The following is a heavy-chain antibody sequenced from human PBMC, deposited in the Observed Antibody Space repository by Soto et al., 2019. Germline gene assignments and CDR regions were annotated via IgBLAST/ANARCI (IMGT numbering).Heavy chain of an antibody. CDR2: IYYSGST. J-gene: IGHJ4*02. V-gene: IGHV4-39*01. Sequence: SETLSLTCTVPGGSISSSSYYWGWIRQPPGKGLEWIGSIYYSGSTYYNPSLKSRVTISVDTSKNQFSLKLSSVTAADTAVYYCARTAAYYCDSSGYLYYFDYWGQGTLVTVSS. CDR3: ARTAAYYCDSSGYLYYFDY. D-gene: IGHD3-22*01. CDR1: GGSISSSSYY.